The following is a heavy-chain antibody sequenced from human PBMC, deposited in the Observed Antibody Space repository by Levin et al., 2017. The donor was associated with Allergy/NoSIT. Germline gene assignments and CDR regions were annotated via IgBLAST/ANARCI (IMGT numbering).Heavy chain of an antibody. CDR1: GGSISSSSYY. Sequence: SETLSLTCTVAGGSISSSSYYWGWIRRPPGRGLEWIGSIHFSGITYYNPSLKIRVTMSVETSKKHFSLKLSSVTAADTAVYYCARHDGGRGITTIRGVIGYWGQGFLVTVSS. CDR2: IHFSGIT. CDR3: ARHDGGRGITTIRGVIGY. D-gene: IGHD3-10*01. V-gene: IGHV4-39*01. J-gene: IGHJ4*02.